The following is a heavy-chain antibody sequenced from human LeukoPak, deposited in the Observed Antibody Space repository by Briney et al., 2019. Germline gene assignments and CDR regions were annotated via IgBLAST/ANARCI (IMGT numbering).Heavy chain of an antibody. D-gene: IGHD5-18*01. CDR1: DFTFSSYD. Sequence: PGRSLRLSCAASDFTFSSYDIHWVRQAPGKGLEWVAVISPDGNNRYYADSVKGRFTISRDNSKNTLYLQMNRLRVEDTAVYYCACQWIQLWGGIWGQGIMVTVSS. V-gene: IGHV3-30*03. J-gene: IGHJ3*02. CDR2: ISPDGNNR. CDR3: ACQWIQLWGGI.